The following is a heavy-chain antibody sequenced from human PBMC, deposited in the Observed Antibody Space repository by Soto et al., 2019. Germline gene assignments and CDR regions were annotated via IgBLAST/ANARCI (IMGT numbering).Heavy chain of an antibody. Sequence: QVQLQESGPGLVKPSQTLSLTCTVSGGSISSGGYYWSWIRQHPGKGLEWIGYIYYSGSTYYNPSLKRRVTRSVDTSKNQFSLKLSSVTAADTAVYYCARYRFLDDILTGYLNYYYYYGMDVWGQGTTVTVSS. J-gene: IGHJ6*02. CDR2: IYYSGST. CDR1: GGSISSGGYY. V-gene: IGHV4-31*03. D-gene: IGHD3-9*01. CDR3: ARYRFLDDILTGYLNYYYYYGMDV.